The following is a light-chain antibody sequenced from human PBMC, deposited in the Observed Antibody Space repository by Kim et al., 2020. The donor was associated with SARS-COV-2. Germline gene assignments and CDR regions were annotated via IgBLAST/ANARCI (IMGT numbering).Light chain of an antibody. Sequence: SASVGDRVTITCRASQAVASYLAWYQQKPGEAPKLLIYSAATLQTGVPARFRGSRSGTEFTLTISSLQPEDFAIYYCQQVNTYPYTFGQGTKLEI. CDR2: SAA. V-gene: IGKV1-9*01. J-gene: IGKJ2*01. CDR3: QQVNTYPYT. CDR1: QAVASY.